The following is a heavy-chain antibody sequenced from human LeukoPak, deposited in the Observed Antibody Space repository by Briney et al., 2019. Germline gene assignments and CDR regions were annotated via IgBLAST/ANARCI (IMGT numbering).Heavy chain of an antibody. V-gene: IGHV4-38-2*02. CDR2: IYHSGST. D-gene: IGHD2-15*01. Sequence: PAETLSLTCTVSGYSISSGYYWGWIRQPPGKGLEWIGSIYHSGSTYYNPSLKSRVTISVDTSKNQFSLKLSSVTAADTPVYYGARAIEGIVALSHFDYWGQGTMVTVSS. CDR1: GYSISSGYY. J-gene: IGHJ4*03. CDR3: ARAIEGIVALSHFDY.